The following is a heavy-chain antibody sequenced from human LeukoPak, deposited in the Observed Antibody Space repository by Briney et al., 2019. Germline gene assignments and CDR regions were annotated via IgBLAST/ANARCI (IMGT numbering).Heavy chain of an antibody. J-gene: IGHJ4*02. CDR2: ISVYNGNR. CDR3: ASDGRVKYSHLYYFDY. Sequence: ASVKVSCKASGYTFNSYGITWVRQAPGQGLEWMAWISVYNGNRRYAQNFQGRVTLTTDKTTTTAYMELTSLRSDDTATYYCASDGRVKYSHLYYFDYWGQGTLVTVSS. V-gene: IGHV1-18*01. D-gene: IGHD1-26*01. CDR1: GYTFNSYG.